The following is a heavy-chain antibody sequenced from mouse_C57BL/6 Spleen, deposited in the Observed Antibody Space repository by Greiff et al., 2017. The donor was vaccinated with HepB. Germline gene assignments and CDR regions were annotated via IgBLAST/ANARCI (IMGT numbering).Heavy chain of an antibody. CDR1: GFTFSSYA. D-gene: IGHD2-4*01. J-gene: IGHJ1*03. CDR2: ISSGGDYI. CDR3: TRIYYDYERYFDV. Sequence: EVKLQESGEGLVKPGGSLKLSCAASGFTFSSYAMSWVRQTPEKRLEWVAYISSGGDYIYYADTVKGRFTISRDNARNTLYLQMSSLKSEDTAMYYCTRIYYDYERYFDVWGTGTTVTVSS. V-gene: IGHV5-9-1*02.